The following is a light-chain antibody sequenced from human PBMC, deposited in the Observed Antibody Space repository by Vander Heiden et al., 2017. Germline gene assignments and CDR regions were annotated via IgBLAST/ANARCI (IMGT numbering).Light chain of an antibody. CDR3: QSYDSSLSGCV. CDR1: SSPIGAGYD. Sequence: QSLLTQPPSVSGAPGRRVTTSCTLRSSPIGAGYDVHWYQQLPGTAPKLLIYGNSNRPSGVPDRFSGSKSGTSASLAITGLQAEDEADYYCQSYDSSLSGCVFGTGTKVTVL. V-gene: IGLV1-40*01. J-gene: IGLJ1*01. CDR2: GNS.